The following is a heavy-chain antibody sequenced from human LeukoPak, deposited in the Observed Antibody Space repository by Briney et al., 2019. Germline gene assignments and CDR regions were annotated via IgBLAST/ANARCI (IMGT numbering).Heavy chain of an antibody. Sequence: GGSLRLSCAASGFTFSSYAMSWVRQAPGKGLEWVSAISGSGGSTYYADSVKGRFTISGDNSENTLYLQMNSLRAEDTAVYYCAKYHSSSWSYYYYGMDVWGQGTTVTVSS. D-gene: IGHD6-13*01. CDR2: ISGSGGST. V-gene: IGHV3-23*01. J-gene: IGHJ6*02. CDR1: GFTFSSYA. CDR3: AKYHSSSWSYYYYGMDV.